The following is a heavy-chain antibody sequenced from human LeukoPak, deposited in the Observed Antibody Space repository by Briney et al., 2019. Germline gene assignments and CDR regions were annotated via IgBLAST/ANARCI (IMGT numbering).Heavy chain of an antibody. J-gene: IGHJ6*03. D-gene: IGHD1-1*01. CDR1: DDSITMYY. CDR2: VDHTGST. CDR3: ARGRVSSSTWYSTYYYYFYMDV. Sequence: PSETLSLTCSVSDDSITMYYWTWIRQPPGKGLEWIGYVDHTGSTNFNPSLNGRVSISRDTTKSLFSLRLRSVTAADTAVYFCARGRVSSSTWYSTYYYYFYMDVWGKGTTVTVSS. V-gene: IGHV4-59*01.